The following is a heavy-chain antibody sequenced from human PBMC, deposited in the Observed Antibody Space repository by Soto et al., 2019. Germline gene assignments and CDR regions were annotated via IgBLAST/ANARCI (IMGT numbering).Heavy chain of an antibody. V-gene: IGHV4-4*07. CDR2: IYTSGST. Sequence: QVQLQESGPGLVKPSETLSLTCTVSGGSISSYYWSWIRQPAGKGLEWIGRIYTSGSTNYNPSLKSRVTMSVDTSKNQFSLKLSSVTAADPAVYYCARDHYYDSSGYYPSYGMDVWGQGTTVTVSS. CDR1: GGSISSYY. CDR3: ARDHYYDSSGYYPSYGMDV. J-gene: IGHJ6*02. D-gene: IGHD3-22*01.